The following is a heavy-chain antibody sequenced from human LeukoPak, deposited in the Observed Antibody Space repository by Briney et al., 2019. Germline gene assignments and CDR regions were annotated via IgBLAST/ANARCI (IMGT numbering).Heavy chain of an antibody. CDR2: INHSGST. D-gene: IGHD3-3*01. V-gene: IGHV4-34*01. CDR1: GGSFSGSY. Sequence: SETLSLTCAVYGGSFSGSYWSWIRQPPGKGLEWIGEINHSGSTNYNPSLKSRVTISVDTSKNQFSLKLSSVTAADTAVYYCASRTHYDFWSGYYYYMDVWGKGTTVTVSS. CDR3: ASRTHYDFWSGYYYYMDV. J-gene: IGHJ6*03.